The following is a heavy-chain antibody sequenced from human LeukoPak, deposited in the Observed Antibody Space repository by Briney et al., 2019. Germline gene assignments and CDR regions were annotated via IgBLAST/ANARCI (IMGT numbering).Heavy chain of an antibody. CDR2: IYYSGST. Sequence: PSETLSLTFTVSGGSISSYYWSWIRQPPGKGLEWIGYIYYSGSTNYNPSLKSRVTISVDTSKNQFSLKLSSVTAADTAVYYCARLYYYGSGSYWNFDYWGQGTLVTVSS. J-gene: IGHJ4*02. CDR1: GGSISSYY. V-gene: IGHV4-59*08. CDR3: ARLYYYGSGSYWNFDY. D-gene: IGHD3-10*01.